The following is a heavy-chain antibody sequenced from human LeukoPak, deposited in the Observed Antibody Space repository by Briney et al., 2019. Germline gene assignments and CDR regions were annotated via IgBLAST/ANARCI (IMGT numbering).Heavy chain of an antibody. J-gene: IGHJ4*02. CDR2: IRNKANSYTT. D-gene: IGHD5-18*01. CDR3: AIVDTAMVDRRY. Sequence: GGSLRLSCAASGFTFSDHYMDWVRQAAGKGLEWVGRIRNKANSYTTEYAASVKGRFTISRDDSKNSLYLQMNSLKTEDTAVYYCAIVDTAMVDRRYWGQGTLVTVSS. V-gene: IGHV3-72*01. CDR1: GFTFSDHY.